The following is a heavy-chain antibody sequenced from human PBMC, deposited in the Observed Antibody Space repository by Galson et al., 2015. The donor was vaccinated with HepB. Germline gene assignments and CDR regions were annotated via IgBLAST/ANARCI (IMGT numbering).Heavy chain of an antibody. J-gene: IGHJ6*03. D-gene: IGHD3-9*01. CDR3: ARDYDILTGYYYMDV. Sequence: SLRLSCAASGFTFSSYSMNWVRQAPGKGLEWVSSISSSSSYIYYADSVKGRFTISRDNAKNSLYLQMNSLRAEDTAVYYCARDYDILTGYYYMDVWGKGTTVTVSS. V-gene: IGHV3-21*01. CDR1: GFTFSSYS. CDR2: ISSSSSYI.